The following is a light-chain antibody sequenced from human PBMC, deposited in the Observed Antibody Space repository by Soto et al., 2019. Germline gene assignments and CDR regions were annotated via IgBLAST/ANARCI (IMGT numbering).Light chain of an antibody. CDR2: DAS. CDR3: QQSYMVPIT. V-gene: IGKV1-39*01. CDR1: QSISTY. J-gene: IGKJ5*01. Sequence: IQMTQSTSSLSASVVNRVTITCRASQSISTYLDWYQQKPGKAPSLLIYDASRLQSGVPSRFSGSGGGTDFTLSISSVQPEDFATYFCQQSYMVPITFGQGTRLEIK.